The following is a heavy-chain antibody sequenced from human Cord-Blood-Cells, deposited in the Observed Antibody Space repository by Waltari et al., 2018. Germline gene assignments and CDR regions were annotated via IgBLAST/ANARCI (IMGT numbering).Heavy chain of an antibody. CDR1: GGSISSSSYY. Sequence: QLQLQESGPGLVKPSGTLSLTCTVSGGSISSSSYYWGWIRQPPGTGLEWIGSSYYSGSTYYNPSLKSRVTISVDTSKNQFSLKLSSVTAADTAVYYCARRLLYYDILTGYSGWFDPWGQGTLVTVSS. CDR2: SYYSGST. CDR3: ARRLLYYDILTGYSGWFDP. D-gene: IGHD3-9*01. V-gene: IGHV4-39*01. J-gene: IGHJ5*02.